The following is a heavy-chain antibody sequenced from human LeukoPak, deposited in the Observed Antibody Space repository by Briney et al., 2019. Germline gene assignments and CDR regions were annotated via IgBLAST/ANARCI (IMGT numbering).Heavy chain of an antibody. J-gene: IGHJ3*02. Sequence: GASVKVSCKASGFTFTSSAVQWVRQARGQRLEWIGWIVVGSGNTNYAQKFQERVTITRDMSISTAYMELSSLRSEDTAVYYCAAGWVTAATDAFDIWGQGTMVTVSS. CDR1: GFTFTSSA. D-gene: IGHD2-2*01. CDR2: IVVGSGNT. V-gene: IGHV1-58*01. CDR3: AAGWVTAATDAFDI.